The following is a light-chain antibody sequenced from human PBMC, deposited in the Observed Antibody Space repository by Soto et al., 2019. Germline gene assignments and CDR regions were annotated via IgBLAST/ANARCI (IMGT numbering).Light chain of an antibody. CDR3: AAWDDRLSGPV. CDR1: SSNIGSNY. Sequence: QSVLTQPPSASGTPGQRVTISCSGSSSNIGSNYIYWYQQIPGTAPTIVIYTNNQRPSGVPDRFSGSKSGTSASLAISGLRSEDEAVYYCAAWDDRLSGPVFGGGTKLTVL. CDR2: TNN. V-gene: IGLV1-47*02. J-gene: IGLJ2*01.